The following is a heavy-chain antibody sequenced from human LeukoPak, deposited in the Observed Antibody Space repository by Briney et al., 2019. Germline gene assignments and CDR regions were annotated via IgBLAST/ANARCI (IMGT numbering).Heavy chain of an antibody. CDR3: AKSSDRRKYQLLHDAFDI. D-gene: IGHD2-2*01. CDR1: GFTFDDYA. Sequence: PGGSLRLSCAASGFTFDDYAMHWVRQAPGKGLEWVSGISRNSGSIGYADSVKGRFTISRDNAKNSLYLQMNSLRAEDMALYYCAKSSDRRKYQLLHDAFDIWGQGTMVTVSS. V-gene: IGHV3-9*03. J-gene: IGHJ3*02. CDR2: ISRNSGSI.